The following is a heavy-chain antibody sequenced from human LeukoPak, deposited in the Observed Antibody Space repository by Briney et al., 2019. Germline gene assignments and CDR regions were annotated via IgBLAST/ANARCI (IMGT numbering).Heavy chain of an antibody. J-gene: IGHJ6*03. D-gene: IGHD5-18*01. CDR3: ARTTEGGYTYDYFYYYYMDV. V-gene: IGHV4-4*02. Sequence: SETLSLTCAVSGGSISSSNWWSWVRQPPGKGLEWIGEIYHSGSANYNPSLKSRVTISVDKSKNQFSLKLSSVTAADTAVYYCARTTEGGYTYDYFYYYYMDVWGKGTTVTISS. CDR2: IYHSGSA. CDR1: GGSISSSNW.